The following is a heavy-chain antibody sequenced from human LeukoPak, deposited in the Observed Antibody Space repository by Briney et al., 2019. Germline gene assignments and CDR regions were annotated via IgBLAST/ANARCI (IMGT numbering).Heavy chain of an antibody. Sequence: SVKVSCKXSGGTFSSYAISWVRQAPGQGLEWMGRIIPIFGTANYAQKFQGRATITTDESTSTAYMELSSLRSEDTAVYYCARGGYYGSGSYYKLGENWFDPWGQGTLVTVSS. V-gene: IGHV1-69*05. CDR2: IIPIFGTA. CDR3: ARGGYYGSGSYYKLGENWFDP. CDR1: GGTFSSYA. D-gene: IGHD3-10*01. J-gene: IGHJ5*02.